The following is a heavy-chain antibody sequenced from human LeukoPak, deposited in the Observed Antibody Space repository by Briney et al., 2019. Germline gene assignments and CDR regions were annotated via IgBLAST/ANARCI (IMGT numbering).Heavy chain of an antibody. J-gene: IGHJ4*02. CDR3: ARGERWLQLDPHFDY. CDR1: GFTFSSYA. V-gene: IGHV3-30*01. CDR2: ISYDGSNK. Sequence: GGSLRLSCAASGFTFSSYAMQWVRQAPGKGLEWVAVISYDGSNKYYADSVKGRFTISRDNSKNTLYLQMNSLRAEDTAVYYCARGERWLQLDPHFDYWGQGTLVTVSS. D-gene: IGHD5-24*01.